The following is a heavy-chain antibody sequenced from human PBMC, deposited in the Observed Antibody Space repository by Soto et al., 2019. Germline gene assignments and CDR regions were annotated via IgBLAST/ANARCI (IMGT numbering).Heavy chain of an antibody. CDR1: GFTFTRYS. CDR3: ARESEDLTSNFDY. CDR2: ISSTTHYI. Sequence: LRLSCTASGFTFTRYSMNWVRQAPGKGLEWVSSISSTTHYIYYADSMRGRFTISRDNAKNAVYLEMNSLRAEDTAVYYCARESEDLTSNFDYWGQGTLVTVSS. J-gene: IGHJ4*02. V-gene: IGHV3-21*06.